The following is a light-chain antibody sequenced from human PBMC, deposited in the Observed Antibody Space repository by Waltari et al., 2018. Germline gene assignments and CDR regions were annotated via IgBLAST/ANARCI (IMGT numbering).Light chain of an antibody. CDR2: GAS. V-gene: IGKV3-11*01. Sequence: EIVLTQSPATLSLSPGERATLSCRASQSVSSFLAWYQQKPGQAPRLLIYGASNRATGSPARFGGSGSGTDFTLTISSLDPEDFAIYYCQHRRIWPLTFGGGTKVEIK. CDR1: QSVSSF. CDR3: QHRRIWPLT. J-gene: IGKJ4*01.